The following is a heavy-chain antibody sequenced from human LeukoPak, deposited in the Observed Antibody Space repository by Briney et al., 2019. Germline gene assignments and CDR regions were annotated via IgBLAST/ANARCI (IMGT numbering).Heavy chain of an antibody. CDR2: IYYSGST. CDR1: AYSISSGYY. J-gene: IGHJ4*02. D-gene: IGHD3-22*01. V-gene: IGHV4-38-2*02. CDR3: AINRRGYYYDSSGYYYYDY. Sequence: SETLSLTCTVSAYSISSGYYWGWIRQPPGKGLEWIGSIYYSGSTYYNPSLKSRVPISVDTSKNQFSLKLSSVTAADTAVYYCAINRRGYYYDSSGYYYYDYWGQGTLVTVSS.